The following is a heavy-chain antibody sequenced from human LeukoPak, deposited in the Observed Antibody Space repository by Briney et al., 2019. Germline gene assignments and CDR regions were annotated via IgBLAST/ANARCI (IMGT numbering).Heavy chain of an antibody. CDR3: ARESRDTAWSLDL. Sequence: ASVKVSCKASGYTFTAYYIHWVRQAPGQGLEWMGWIDPNSGDTKYVEKFQGRVTMTRDTSINTVYMELSSLGSDDTAVYYCARESRDTAWSLDLWGQGTLVTVSS. CDR2: IDPNSGDT. CDR1: GYTFTAYY. V-gene: IGHV1-2*02. J-gene: IGHJ4*02. D-gene: IGHD1-1*01.